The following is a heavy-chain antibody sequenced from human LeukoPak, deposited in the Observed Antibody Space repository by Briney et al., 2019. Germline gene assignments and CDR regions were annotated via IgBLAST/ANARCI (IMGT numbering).Heavy chain of an antibody. Sequence: EASVKVSCKASGYTFTSYGISWVRQAPGQGLEWVGWISAYNGNTNYAQKLQGRVTMTTDTSTSTAYMELRSLRSDDTAVYYCAGLAALDAFDIWGQGTMVTVSS. CDR2: ISAYNGNT. V-gene: IGHV1-18*01. CDR1: GYTFTSYG. CDR3: AGLAALDAFDI. J-gene: IGHJ3*02. D-gene: IGHD6-13*01.